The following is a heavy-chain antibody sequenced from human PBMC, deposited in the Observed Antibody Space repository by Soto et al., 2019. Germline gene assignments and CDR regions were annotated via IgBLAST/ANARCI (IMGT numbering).Heavy chain of an antibody. J-gene: IGHJ4*02. V-gene: IGHV4-61*01. CDR2: ISSSGNT. CDR1: GDSVTGGSYF. Sequence: PSETLSLTCTVSGDSVTGGSYFWTWIRQPPGRGLQYVAYISSSGNTNYNPSLASRITISLDTSKNQVSLKVHSVTAADTAVYFCARTDKYGSWAAWFWGQGTLVTVSS. D-gene: IGHD2-15*01. CDR3: ARTDKYGSWAAWF.